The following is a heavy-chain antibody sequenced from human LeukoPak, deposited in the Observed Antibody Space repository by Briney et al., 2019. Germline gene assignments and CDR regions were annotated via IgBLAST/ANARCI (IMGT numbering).Heavy chain of an antibody. CDR3: ARDNSVRDEAWWFNP. J-gene: IGHJ5*02. D-gene: IGHD5-24*01. CDR1: GGTFCSCT. V-gene: IGHV1-69*06. Sequence: SVTVSCKASGGTFCSCTISWVRRAPGQGLEWMGGIIPIFGTANYAQKFQGRVTITADKSTSTAYMELSSLRSEDTAVYYCARDNSVRDEAWWFNPWGQGTLVTVSS. CDR2: IIPIFGTA.